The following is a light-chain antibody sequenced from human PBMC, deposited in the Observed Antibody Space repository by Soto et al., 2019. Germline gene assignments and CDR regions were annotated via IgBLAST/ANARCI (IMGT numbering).Light chain of an antibody. V-gene: IGLV7-43*01. CDR1: TGAVTSGDY. CDR3: LLYSHSAQAWV. J-gene: IGLJ3*02. CDR2: NTY. Sequence: VVTQEPSLTVSPGGTVTLTCASSTGAVTSGDYPNWFQQKPGQAPRALIYNTYNKHSWTPARFSGSLLGGKAALTLSGVQPEDEADYYCLLYSHSAQAWVFGGGTKLTVL.